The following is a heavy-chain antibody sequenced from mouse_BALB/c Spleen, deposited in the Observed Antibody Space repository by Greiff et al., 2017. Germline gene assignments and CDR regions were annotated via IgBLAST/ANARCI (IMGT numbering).Heavy chain of an antibody. D-gene: IGHD2-1*01. CDR3: AREEGGNYGFAY. CDR2: ISSGGST. J-gene: IGHJ3*01. V-gene: IGHV5-6-5*01. CDR1: GFTFSSYA. Sequence: EVHLVESGGGLVKPGGSLKLSCAASGFTFSSYAMSWVRQTPEKRLEWVASISSGGSTYYPDSVKGRFTISRDNARNILYLQMSSLRSEDTAMYYCAREEGGNYGFAYWGQGTLVTVSA.